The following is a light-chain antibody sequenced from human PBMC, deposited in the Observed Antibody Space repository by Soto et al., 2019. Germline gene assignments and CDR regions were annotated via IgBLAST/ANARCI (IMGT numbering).Light chain of an antibody. V-gene: IGKV1-5*03. J-gene: IGKJ4*01. CDR2: KTS. CDR1: QRISNW. CDR3: QQYKSFSLT. Sequence: DIQMTQSPSTLSASVGDRVTITCRASQRISNWLAWYQQKPGKAPKLLIYKTSNLDSGVPSRFSGSGSGTELSLTISSLQPDDFATYYCQQYKSFSLTCGGGTRVEVK.